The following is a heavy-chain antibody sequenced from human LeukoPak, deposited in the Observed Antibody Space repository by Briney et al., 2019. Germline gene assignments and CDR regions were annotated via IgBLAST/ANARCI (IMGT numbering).Heavy chain of an antibody. J-gene: IGHJ3*02. D-gene: IGHD2-21*02. CDR1: GFTFSSYA. CDR3: ARSCGGDCYGAFDI. V-gene: IGHV3-64*02. Sequence: PGGSLRLSCAASGFTFSSYAMHWVRLAPGKGLEYVSAISSNGGSTYYADSVKGRFTISRDNSKNTLYLQMGSLRAEDMAVYYCARSCGGDCYGAFDIWGQGTMVTVSS. CDR2: ISSNGGST.